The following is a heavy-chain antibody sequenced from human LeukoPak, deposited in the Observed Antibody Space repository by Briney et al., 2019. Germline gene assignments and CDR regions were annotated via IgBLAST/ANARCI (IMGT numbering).Heavy chain of an antibody. Sequence: GGSLRLSCAASGFTVSSNYMSWVRQAPGKGLEWVSVIYSGGSTYYADSVKGRFTITRDNSKNTLYLQMNSLRAEDTAVYYCAREMVRGVIDAFDIWGQGTMVTVSS. D-gene: IGHD3-10*01. CDR1: GFTVSSNY. CDR3: AREMVRGVIDAFDI. CDR2: IYSGGST. J-gene: IGHJ3*02. V-gene: IGHV3-66*01.